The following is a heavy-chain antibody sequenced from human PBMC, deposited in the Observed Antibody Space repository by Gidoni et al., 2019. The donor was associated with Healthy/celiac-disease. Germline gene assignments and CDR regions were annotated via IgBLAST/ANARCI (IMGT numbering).Heavy chain of an antibody. V-gene: IGHV3-21*01. J-gene: IGHJ4*02. CDR3: ATEAVGIAAAGVSGY. D-gene: IGHD6-13*01. CDR2: ISSSSSYI. Sequence: EVQLVESGGGLVKPGGSLRLSCAASGFTFSSYSMNWVRQAPGKGLEWVSSISSSSSYIYYADSVKGRFTISRDNAKNSLYLQMNSLRAEDTAVYYCATEAVGIAAAGVSGYWGQGTLVTVSS. CDR1: GFTFSSYS.